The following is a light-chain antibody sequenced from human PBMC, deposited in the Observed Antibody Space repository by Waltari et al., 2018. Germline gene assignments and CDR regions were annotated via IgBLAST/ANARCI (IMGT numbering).Light chain of an antibody. CDR2: KVS. CDR3: MQATHWPVT. CDR1: QSLVYTDGISY. Sequence: DVGLTQSPLSLPVTLGQPASISCRSSQSLVYTDGISYLNWFHQRPGQAPRSLIYKVSNRDSGVPDRFSGSGSGTDFTLMISSVEADDVGVYFCMQATHWPVTFGQGTRLEIK. V-gene: IGKV2-30*01. J-gene: IGKJ5*01.